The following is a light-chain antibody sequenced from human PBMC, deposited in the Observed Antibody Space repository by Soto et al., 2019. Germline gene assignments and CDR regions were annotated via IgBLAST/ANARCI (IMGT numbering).Light chain of an antibody. CDR3: QQRSNRPT. CDR2: DAS. Sequence: EIVLTQSPATLSLSPGERATLSCRASQSVSSYLAWYQQKPGQAPRLLIYDASNRATGIPARFSGSGSGTAFTLTISGLEPEDVAVYYCQQRSNRPTFGGGTKVEIK. CDR1: QSVSSY. V-gene: IGKV3-11*01. J-gene: IGKJ4*01.